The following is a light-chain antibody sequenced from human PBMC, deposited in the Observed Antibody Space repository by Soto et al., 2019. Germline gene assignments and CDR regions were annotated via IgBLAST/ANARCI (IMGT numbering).Light chain of an antibody. V-gene: IGKV3-20*01. CDR2: GSS. CDR1: QSVSNNY. CDR3: QQYGSTPPYT. Sequence: EVVLTQSPGTLSLSPGERATLSCRASQSVSNNYLAWYQQKPGQSPKLLIFGSSDRATGIPDRFSGSGSRTDFTLTISSLESEDFAVDYCQQYGSTPPYTFGQGTKLEI. J-gene: IGKJ2*01.